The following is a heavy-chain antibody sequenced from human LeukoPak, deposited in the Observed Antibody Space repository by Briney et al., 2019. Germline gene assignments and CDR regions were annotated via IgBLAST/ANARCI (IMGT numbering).Heavy chain of an antibody. CDR3: ARDGYNSDFDY. D-gene: IGHD5-24*01. V-gene: IGHV3-9*01. CDR1: GFTFDDYG. J-gene: IGHJ4*02. CDR2: VSSNSDTI. Sequence: QTGGSLRLSCAASGFTFDDYGMHWVRQAPGKGLEWVSGVSSNSDTIGYADSVKGRFIISRDNAKNSLYLQMNSLRAEDTAVYYCARDGYNSDFDYWGQGTLVTVSS.